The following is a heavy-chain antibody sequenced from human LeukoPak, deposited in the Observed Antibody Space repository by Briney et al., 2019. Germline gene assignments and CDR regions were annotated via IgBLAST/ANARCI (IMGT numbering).Heavy chain of an antibody. D-gene: IGHD4-17*01. CDR2: ILSTGTT. CDR1: GFPFSASA. Sequence: PGGSLRLSCAASGFPFSASAMTWVRQAPGKGLEWVSHILSTGTTYYADSVRGRFTISRDNTKNTLYLQMNSLRAEDTAVYYCAKPPRDFGDYAQYFYMDVWGKGTTVTVSS. V-gene: IGHV3-23*01. CDR3: AKPPRDFGDYAQYFYMDV. J-gene: IGHJ6*03.